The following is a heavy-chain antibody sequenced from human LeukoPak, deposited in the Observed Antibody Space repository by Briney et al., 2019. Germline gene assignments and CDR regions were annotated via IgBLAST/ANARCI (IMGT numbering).Heavy chain of an antibody. Sequence: SETLSLTCTVSGGSISSGDYYWSWIRQPPGKGLEWIGYIYYSGSPYYNPPLKSRVTISVDTSKNQFSLKLSSVTAADTAVYYCARDRFDYVWGSFPPPGAFDIWGQGTMVTVSS. CDR2: IYYSGSP. D-gene: IGHD3-16*01. CDR1: GGSISSGDYY. V-gene: IGHV4-30-4*08. CDR3: ARDRFDYVWGSFPPPGAFDI. J-gene: IGHJ3*02.